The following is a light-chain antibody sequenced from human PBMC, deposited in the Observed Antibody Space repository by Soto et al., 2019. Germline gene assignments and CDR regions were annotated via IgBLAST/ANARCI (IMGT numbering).Light chain of an antibody. V-gene: IGKV1-5*03. Sequence: DIQMTQSPSTLSASVGDRVAITCRASQSINNLLAWYQQKPGKAPKLLIYKASSLESGVPSRFSGNGSGTEFTLPISSLQPDDFATYYCQQYSSYSPFGGGTKVEIK. CDR2: KAS. J-gene: IGKJ4*02. CDR1: QSINNL. CDR3: QQYSSYSP.